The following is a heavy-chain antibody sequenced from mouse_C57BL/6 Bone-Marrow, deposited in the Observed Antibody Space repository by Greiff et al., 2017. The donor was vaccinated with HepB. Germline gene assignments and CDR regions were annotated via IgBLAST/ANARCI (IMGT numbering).Heavy chain of an antibody. J-gene: IGHJ2*01. Sequence: EVQVVESGPELVKPGASVKIPCKASGYTFTDYNMDWVKQSHGKSLEWIGDINPNNGGTIYNQKFKGKATLTVDKSSSTAYMELRSLTSEDTAVYYCARSYYYYGSSLNYWGQGTTLTVSS. CDR3: ARSYYYYGSSLNY. V-gene: IGHV1-18*01. D-gene: IGHD1-1*01. CDR1: GYTFTDYN. CDR2: INPNNGGT.